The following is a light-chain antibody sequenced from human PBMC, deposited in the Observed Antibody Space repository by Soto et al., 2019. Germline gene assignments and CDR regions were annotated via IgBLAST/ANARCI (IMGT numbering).Light chain of an antibody. CDR2: DTS. J-gene: IGKJ4*01. CDR3: HTRRSWHLN. V-gene: IGKV3-11*01. Sequence: IYLTQSPATLSLSPGERSALSCRASQNVSYFLARYQQKPGQAPRLLIYDTSHRATGLQARFSGSGSGKDFTLTISSTAPEDSEVYYRHTRRSWHLNFRGGNKVDIK. CDR1: QNVSYF.